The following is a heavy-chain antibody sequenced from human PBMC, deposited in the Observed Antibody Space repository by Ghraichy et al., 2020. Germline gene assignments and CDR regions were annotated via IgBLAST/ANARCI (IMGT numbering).Heavy chain of an antibody. CDR2: ISGSGGST. CDR1: GFTFSSYA. V-gene: IGHV3-23*01. J-gene: IGHJ6*03. D-gene: IGHD2-2*01. Sequence: GGSLRLSCAASGFTFSSYAMSWVRQAPGKGLEWVSAISGSGGSTYYADSVKGRFTISRDNSKNTLYLQMNSLRAEDTAVYYCAKVGYCSSTSCYLLTPYMDVWGKGTTVTVSS. CDR3: AKVGYCSSTSCYLLTPYMDV.